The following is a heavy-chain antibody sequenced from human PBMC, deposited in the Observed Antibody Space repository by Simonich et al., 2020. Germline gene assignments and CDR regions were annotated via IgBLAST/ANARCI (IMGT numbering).Heavy chain of an antibody. CDR1: GLTFSSCW. D-gene: IGHD7-27*01. CDR2: IKQEGSEK. V-gene: IGHV3-7*01. CDR3: ARDGLGTAYYYYMDV. J-gene: IGHJ6*03. Sequence: EVQLVESGGGLVQPGGSLRLSCAASGLTFSSCWRSGGGQAPGKGLEWVANIKQEGSEKNYVDSGKGRFTISRDNAKNSLYLQMNSLRAEDTAVYYCARDGLGTAYYYYMDVWGKGTTVTVSS.